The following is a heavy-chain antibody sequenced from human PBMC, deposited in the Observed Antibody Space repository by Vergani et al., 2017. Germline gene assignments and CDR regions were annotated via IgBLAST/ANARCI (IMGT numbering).Heavy chain of an antibody. D-gene: IGHD2-8*01. V-gene: IGHV4-34*01. CDR3: ARVPTLYGLDP. J-gene: IGHJ5*02. CDR1: GGSFSGYY. Sequence: QVQLQQWGAGLLKPSETLSLTCAVYGGSFSGYYWSWIRQPPGKGLEWIGEINHSGSTNYNPSLKSRVTISVDTSKNQFSLKLSSVTAADMAVYYCARVPTLYGLDPWGQGTLVTVSS. CDR2: INHSGST.